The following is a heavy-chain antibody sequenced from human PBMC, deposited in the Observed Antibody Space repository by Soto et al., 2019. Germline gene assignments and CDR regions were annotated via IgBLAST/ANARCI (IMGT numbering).Heavy chain of an antibody. CDR1: GGSFTGFY. V-gene: IGHV4-34*01. CDR2: INHSGST. Sequence: QVQLKQWGAGLLKPSETLSLTCAVHGGSFTGFYWSWIRQPPGKGLEWIGDINHSGSTTFNPSLKSRVSMSLDKSNNQFSLNLTSVTAADTAVYYCARDNYGDGMDVWGQGTTVVVSS. J-gene: IGHJ6*02. D-gene: IGHD3-16*01. CDR3: ARDNYGDGMDV.